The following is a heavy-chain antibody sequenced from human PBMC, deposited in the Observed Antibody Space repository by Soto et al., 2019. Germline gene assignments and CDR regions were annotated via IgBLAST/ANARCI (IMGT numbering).Heavy chain of an antibody. CDR1: GFTFSSYA. D-gene: IGHD3-3*01. J-gene: IGHJ6*02. Sequence: QVQLVESGGGVGQPGRSLRLSCAASGFTFSSYAMHWVRQAPGEGLEWVAVISYDGSNKYYADSVKGRFTISRDNSKNTLYMQMNSLRAGETAVYYCASAPPPSFGATGPLYGLAVWGQGTTVTVSS. V-gene: IGHV3-30-3*01. CDR2: ISYDGSNK. CDR3: ASAPPPSFGATGPLYGLAV.